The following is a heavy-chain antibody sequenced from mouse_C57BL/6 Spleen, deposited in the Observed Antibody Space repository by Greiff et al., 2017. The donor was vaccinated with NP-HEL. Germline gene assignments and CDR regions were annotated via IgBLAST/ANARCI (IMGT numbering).Heavy chain of an antibody. V-gene: IGHV5-17*01. Sequence: EVQVVESGGGLVKPGGSLKLSCAASGFTFSDYGMHWVRQAPEKGLEWVAYISSGSSTIYYADTVKGRFTISRDNAKNTLFLQMTSLRSEDTAMYYCARGDGYVWYFDVWGTGTTVTVSS. CDR1: GFTFSDYG. CDR3: ARGDGYVWYFDV. D-gene: IGHD2-3*01. CDR2: ISSGSSTI. J-gene: IGHJ1*03.